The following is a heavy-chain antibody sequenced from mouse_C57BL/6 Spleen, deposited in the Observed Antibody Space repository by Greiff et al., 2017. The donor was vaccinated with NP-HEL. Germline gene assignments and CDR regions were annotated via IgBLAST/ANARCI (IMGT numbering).Heavy chain of an antibody. CDR2: IHPNSGST. J-gene: IGHJ4*01. CDR1: GYTFTSYW. Sequence: QVQLQQPGAELVKPGASVKLSCKASGYTFTSYWMHWVKQRPGQGLEWIGMIHPNSGSTNYNEKFKSKATLTVDKSSSTAYMQLSSLTSEDSAVYYCARPVKGGNYAMDYWGQGTSVTVSS. V-gene: IGHV1-64*01. CDR3: ARPVKGGNYAMDY.